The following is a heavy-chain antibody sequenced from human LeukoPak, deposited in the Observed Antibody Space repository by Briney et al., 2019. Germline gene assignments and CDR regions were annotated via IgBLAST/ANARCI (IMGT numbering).Heavy chain of an antibody. CDR3: SRDKYGGNSNAFDI. CDR2: IGTDGSST. J-gene: IGHJ3*02. Sequence: GGSLRLSCAASGFTLSNYLMHWVRRVPGKGLVWVSRIGTDGSSTTYADYVKGRLTISRDNAKNTLYLQMNSLRAEDTAVYYCSRDKYGGNSNAFDIWGQGTLVTVSS. V-gene: IGHV3-74*01. D-gene: IGHD4-23*01. CDR1: GFTLSNYL.